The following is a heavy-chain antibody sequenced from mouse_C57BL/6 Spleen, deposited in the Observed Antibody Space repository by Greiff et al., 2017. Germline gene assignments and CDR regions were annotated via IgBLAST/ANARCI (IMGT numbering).Heavy chain of an antibody. CDR1: GFSLTSYG. Sequence: VQLVESGPGLVQPSQNLSITCTVSGFSLTSYGVHWVRQSPGKGLEWLGVIWSGGSTDYNAAFISRLSISKDNSKSQVFFKMNSLQADDTAIYYCARIYYYGRGAMDYWGQGTSVTVSS. CDR3: ARIYYYGRGAMDY. V-gene: IGHV2-2*01. J-gene: IGHJ4*01. D-gene: IGHD1-1*01. CDR2: IWSGGST.